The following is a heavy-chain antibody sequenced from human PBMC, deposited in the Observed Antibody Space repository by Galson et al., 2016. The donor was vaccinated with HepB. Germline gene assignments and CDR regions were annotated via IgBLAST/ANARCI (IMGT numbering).Heavy chain of an antibody. V-gene: IGHV1-3*01. CDR2: INGDNANT. CDR1: GYTFTSYT. CDR3: ARDLTGYSISWSPYDMDV. Sequence: SVKVSCKASGYTFTSYTMHWVRQAPGQRLEWMGWINGDNANTKYSQKFQGRVTITRDTSASTAYMELSSLRYEDTAVYYCARDLTGYSISWSPYDMDVWGKVTTVTVSS. D-gene: IGHD6-13*01. J-gene: IGHJ6*03.